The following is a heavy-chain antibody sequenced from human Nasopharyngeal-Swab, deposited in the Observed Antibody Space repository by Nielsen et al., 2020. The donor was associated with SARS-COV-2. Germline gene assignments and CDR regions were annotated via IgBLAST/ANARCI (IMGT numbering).Heavy chain of an antibody. J-gene: IGHJ4*02. CDR3: ARVDCTNGVCPDY. D-gene: IGHD2-8*01. CDR1: GFTFSDYY. CDR2: IGSSSSNT. Sequence: GESLKISCAASGFTFSDYYMSWIRQAPGKGLEWVSYIGSSSSNTNYADSVKGRFTISRDNAKNSLYLQMNSLRAEDTAVYYCARVDCTNGVCPDYWGQGTLVTVSS. V-gene: IGHV3-11*05.